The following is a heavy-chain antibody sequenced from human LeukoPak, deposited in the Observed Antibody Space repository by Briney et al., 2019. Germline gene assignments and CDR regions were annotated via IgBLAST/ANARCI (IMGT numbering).Heavy chain of an antibody. V-gene: IGHV4-59*01. CDR1: GGSISSYY. Sequence: SETLSLTCTVSGGSISSYYWSWIRQPPGKGLEWIGYIYYSGSTNYNPSLKSRVTISVDTSKNQFSLKLSSVTAADTAVYYCARASYYDFWSGYRDAFDIWGQGTMVTVSS. CDR3: ARASYYDFWSGYRDAFDI. CDR2: IYYSGST. J-gene: IGHJ3*02. D-gene: IGHD3-3*01.